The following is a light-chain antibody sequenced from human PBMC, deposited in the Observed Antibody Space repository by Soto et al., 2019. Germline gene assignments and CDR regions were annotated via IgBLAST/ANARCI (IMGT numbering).Light chain of an antibody. CDR1: SGSIANNY. J-gene: IGLJ2*01. V-gene: IGLV6-57*04. CDR2: ENN. Sequence: LTQPHSVSESPGKTLSISCTRSSGSIANNYVQWYQQRPGSAPTTVIYENNQRLSGVPDRFSGSTDGSSNSASLTISGLQTEDEADYYCQSYDSGFVVFGGGTQLTVL. CDR3: QSYDSGFVV.